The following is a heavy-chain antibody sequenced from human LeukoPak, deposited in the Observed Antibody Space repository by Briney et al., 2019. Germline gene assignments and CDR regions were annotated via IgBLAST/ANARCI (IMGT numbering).Heavy chain of an antibody. CDR3: ARLSYGGNRGDFDY. CDR1: GYSISSGYY. D-gene: IGHD4-23*01. V-gene: IGHV4-38-2*01. CDR2: IYHSGST. J-gene: IGHJ4*02. Sequence: SETLSLTCAVSGYSISSGYYWGWIRQPPGKGLEWIGSIYHSGSTYYNPSLKSRVTISVDTSKNQFSLKLSSVTAADTAVHYCARLSYGGNRGDFDYWGQGTLVTVSS.